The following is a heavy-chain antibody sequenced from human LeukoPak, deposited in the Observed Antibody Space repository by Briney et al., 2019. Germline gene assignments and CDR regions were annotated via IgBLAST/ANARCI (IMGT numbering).Heavy chain of an antibody. V-gene: IGHV4-61*02. Sequence: PSETLSLTCTVSGGSISSGSYYWSWIRQPAGKGLEWIGRIYTSGSTNYNPSLKSRVTISVDTSKNQFSLKLSSVTAADTAVYYCARNAHTGLLLLRTAIDYWGQGTLVTVSS. D-gene: IGHD3-22*01. CDR1: GGSISSGSYY. J-gene: IGHJ4*02. CDR3: ARNAHTGLLLLRTAIDY. CDR2: IYTSGST.